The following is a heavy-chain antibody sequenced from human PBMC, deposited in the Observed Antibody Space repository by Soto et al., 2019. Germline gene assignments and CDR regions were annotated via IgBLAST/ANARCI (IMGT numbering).Heavy chain of an antibody. Sequence: QVQLVESGGGVVQPGRSLRLSCAGSGFTFSSYGRHWVGQAPGKGLGGGAVLSYDGSDKYYGDSVKGRFTISRDDSKNTLYLQMNSLRVEDTAIYYCAKTAGYDYVWGSSGLDPWGQGTLVTVSS. CDR3: AKTAGYDYVWGSSGLDP. CDR1: GFTFSSYG. CDR2: LSYDGSDK. D-gene: IGHD3-16*01. V-gene: IGHV3-30*18. J-gene: IGHJ5*02.